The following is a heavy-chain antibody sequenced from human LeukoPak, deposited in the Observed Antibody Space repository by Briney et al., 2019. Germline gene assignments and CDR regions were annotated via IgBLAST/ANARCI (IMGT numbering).Heavy chain of an antibody. CDR3: AEARGSSSSWLFDY. D-gene: IGHD6-13*01. CDR2: ISWNSGSI. V-gene: IGHV3-9*03. J-gene: IGHJ4*02. CDR1: GFIFDDYA. Sequence: GRSLRLSCAASGFIFDDYAMHWVRQAPGKGLEWVSGISWNSGSIGYADSVKGRFTISRDNAKNSLYLQMNSLRAEDMALYYCAEARGSSSSWLFDYWGQGTLVTVSS.